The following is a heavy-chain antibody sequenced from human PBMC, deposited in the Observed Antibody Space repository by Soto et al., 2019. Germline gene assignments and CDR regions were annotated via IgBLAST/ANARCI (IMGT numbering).Heavy chain of an antibody. J-gene: IGHJ5*02. CDR1: GGSISSGGYY. CDR3: ANTNYDFWGGLWFDP. CDR2: IYYSGTT. D-gene: IGHD3-3*01. Sequence: QVQLQESGPGLVKPSQTLSLTCTVSGGSISSGGYYWSWIRQHPGKGLEWIGYIYYSGTTYYNPSLKSRVIISVDTSTNQFSLNLSSVTAADTAVYYCANTNYDFWGGLWFDPRGQGTLVTVSS. V-gene: IGHV4-31*03.